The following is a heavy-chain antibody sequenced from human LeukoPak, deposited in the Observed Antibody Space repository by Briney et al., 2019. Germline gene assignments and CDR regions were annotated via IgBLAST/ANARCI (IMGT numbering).Heavy chain of an antibody. D-gene: IGHD5-18*01. CDR1: GFTFDDYA. Sequence: GGSLRLSCAASGFTFDDYAMHWVRQVPGKGLEWVSGISWNSGSLGYAASVTGRFTISRDNAKNSLYLQMNSLRAEDAALYYCAKGTGYSYGNNWFDPWGQGTLVTVSS. J-gene: IGHJ5*02. CDR3: AKGTGYSYGNNWFDP. V-gene: IGHV3-9*01. CDR2: ISWNSGSL.